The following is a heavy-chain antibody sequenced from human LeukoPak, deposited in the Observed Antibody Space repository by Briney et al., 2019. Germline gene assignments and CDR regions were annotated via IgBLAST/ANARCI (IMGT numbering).Heavy chain of an antibody. CDR1: GFTFSSYG. Sequence: GGSLRLSCAASGFTFSSYGMHWVRQAPGKGLEWVAFIRYDGSNKYYADSVKGRFTISRDNSKNTLYLQMNSLRAEDTAVYYCAKDLRSGGSWPLDPWGQGTLVTVSS. CDR2: IRYDGSNK. J-gene: IGHJ5*02. CDR3: AKDLRSGGSWPLDP. D-gene: IGHD2-15*01. V-gene: IGHV3-30*02.